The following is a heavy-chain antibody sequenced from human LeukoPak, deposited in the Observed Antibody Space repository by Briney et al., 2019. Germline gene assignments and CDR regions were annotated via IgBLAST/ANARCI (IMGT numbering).Heavy chain of an antibody. CDR1: GFTFSSYA. Sequence: QTGGSLRLSCAASGFTFSSYAMSWVRQAPGMGLEWVSAISGSGGSTYYADSVKGRFTISRDNSKNTLYLQMNSLRAEDTAVYYCAKDRGYSSSWYYFDYWGQGTLVTVSS. D-gene: IGHD6-13*01. CDR2: ISGSGGST. CDR3: AKDRGYSSSWYYFDY. J-gene: IGHJ4*02. V-gene: IGHV3-23*01.